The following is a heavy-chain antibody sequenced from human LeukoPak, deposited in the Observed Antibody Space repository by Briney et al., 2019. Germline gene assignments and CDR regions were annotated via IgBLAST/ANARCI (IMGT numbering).Heavy chain of an antibody. V-gene: IGHV3-20*04. J-gene: IGHJ6*03. Sequence: GGSLRLSCAASGFTFDDYGMSWVRHAPGKGLEWVSGIKWNGGSTGYADSVKGRFTISRDNAKNSLYLQMNSLRAEDTALYYCARNSGAGYYFYMDVWGKGTAVTVSS. CDR1: GFTFDDYG. CDR2: IKWNGGST. CDR3: ARNSGAGYYFYMDV. D-gene: IGHD3-10*01.